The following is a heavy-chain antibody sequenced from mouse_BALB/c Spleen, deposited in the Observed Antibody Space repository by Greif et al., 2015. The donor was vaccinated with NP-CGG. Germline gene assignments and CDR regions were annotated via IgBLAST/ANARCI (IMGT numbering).Heavy chain of an antibody. D-gene: IGHD2-4*01. CDR3: ARYDYDGYYSDY. CDR2: IDPANGNT. CDR1: GFNIKDTY. J-gene: IGHJ2*01. Sequence: VQLQQSGAELVKPGASVKLSCTASGFNIKDTYMHWVKQRPEQGLVWIGRIDPANGNTKYDPKFQGKATITADTSSNTAYLQLSSLTSEDTAVYYCARYDYDGYYSDYWGQGTTLTVSS. V-gene: IGHV14-3*02.